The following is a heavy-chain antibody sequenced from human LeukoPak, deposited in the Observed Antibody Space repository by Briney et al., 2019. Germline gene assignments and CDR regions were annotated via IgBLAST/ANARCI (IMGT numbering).Heavy chain of an antibody. CDR2: IYYSGST. CDR1: GGSISSGSYY. Sequence: PSETLSLTCTVSGGSISSGSYYWNWIRQHPGKGLEWIGYIYYSGSTYYNPSLKSRVTISVDTSKNQFSLKLSSVTAADTAVYYCARASSDYGDYYFDYWGQGTLVTVSS. J-gene: IGHJ4*02. V-gene: IGHV4-31*03. D-gene: IGHD4-17*01. CDR3: ARASSDYGDYYFDY.